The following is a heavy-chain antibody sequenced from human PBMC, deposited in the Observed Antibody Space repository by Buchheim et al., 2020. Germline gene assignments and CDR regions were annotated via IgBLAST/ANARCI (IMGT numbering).Heavy chain of an antibody. J-gene: IGHJ6*02. Sequence: QVQLQESGPGLVKASETLSLTCTVSGGSMTSYYWNWIRQPPGNGLEWIGLIYDTGSTTYSPSLKSRVSISVDTSKNQFSPKLSSVTAADTAVYYCVRGDDYDNYTMDVWGQGTT. CDR1: GGSMTSYY. CDR2: IYDTGST. V-gene: IGHV4-59*01. CDR3: VRGDDYDNYTMDV.